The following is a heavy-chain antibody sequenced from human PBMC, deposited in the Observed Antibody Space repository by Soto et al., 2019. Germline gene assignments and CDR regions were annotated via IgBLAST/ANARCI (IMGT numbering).Heavy chain of an antibody. D-gene: IGHD6-13*01. CDR1: GFTFSTSG. CDR3: AKDWGSSGWYNWFDP. J-gene: IGHJ5*02. V-gene: IGHV3-30*18. Sequence: QVQMVESGGGLVQPGTSPRLSCATSGFTFSTSGMHWVRQAPGTGLEWVAMISHDGSVTYYTDSVQGRFTISRDTPKNTLYRQMNSLRDEDTAIYYCAKDWGSSGWYNWFDPWGQGTRVTVS. CDR2: ISHDGSVT.